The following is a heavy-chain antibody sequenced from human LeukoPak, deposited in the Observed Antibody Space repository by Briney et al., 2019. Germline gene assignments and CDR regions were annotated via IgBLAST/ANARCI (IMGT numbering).Heavy chain of an antibody. CDR3: ARDARIQLWLRNRVGFDY. Sequence: GGSLRLSCAASGFTFSSYGMHWVRQAPGKGLEWVAFIRYDGSNKYYADSVKGRFTISRDNSKNTPYLQMNSLRAEDTAVYYCARDARIQLWLRNRVGFDYWGQGTLVTVSS. V-gene: IGHV3-30*02. CDR2: IRYDGSNK. D-gene: IGHD5-18*01. J-gene: IGHJ4*02. CDR1: GFTFSSYG.